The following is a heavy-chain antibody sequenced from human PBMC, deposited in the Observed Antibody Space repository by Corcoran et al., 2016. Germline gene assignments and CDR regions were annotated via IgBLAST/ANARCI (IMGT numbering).Heavy chain of an antibody. V-gene: IGHV1-18*01. CDR2: ISTYNGNT. CDR3: ASGGSAGSYGMDV. Sequence: QVQLVQSGAEVKKPGASVKVSCKASGYTFTGYDISWVRQAPGQGLEWVGWISTYNGNTNYVEKLQGRVTMTTDTSTSTADMELRSLRSDDTAVYYDASGGSAGSYGMDVWGQGTTVTVSS. D-gene: IGHD3-10*01. J-gene: IGHJ6*02. CDR1: GYTFTGYD.